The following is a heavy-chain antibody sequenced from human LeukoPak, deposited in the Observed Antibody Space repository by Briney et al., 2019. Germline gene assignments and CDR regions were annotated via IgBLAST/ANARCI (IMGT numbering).Heavy chain of an antibody. D-gene: IGHD1-26*01. Sequence: ASVEVSCKTSGYTFTGYYMHWVRQAPGQGLEWMGWINPNSGGTNYAQKFQGRVTMTRDTSISTANMELSRLRSDDTAVYYCARGWGGSPPFDYWGQGTLVTVSS. CDR1: GYTFTGYY. CDR2: INPNSGGT. J-gene: IGHJ4*02. CDR3: ARGWGGSPPFDY. V-gene: IGHV1-2*02.